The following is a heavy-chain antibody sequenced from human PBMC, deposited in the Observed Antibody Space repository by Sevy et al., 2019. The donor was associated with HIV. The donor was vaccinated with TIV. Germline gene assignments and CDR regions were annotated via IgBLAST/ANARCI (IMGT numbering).Heavy chain of an antibody. CDR3: ARDWDGEAGTGYYYYYGMDV. Sequence: SETLSLTCTVSGGSISSYYWSWIRQPAGKGLEWIGRIYTGGSTNYNPSLKSRFTMSVDTSKNQFSLKLSSVTAADTAVYYCARDWDGEAGTGYYYYYGMDVWGQGTTVTVSS. D-gene: IGHD6-19*01. V-gene: IGHV4-4*07. CDR1: GGSISSYY. J-gene: IGHJ6*02. CDR2: IYTGGST.